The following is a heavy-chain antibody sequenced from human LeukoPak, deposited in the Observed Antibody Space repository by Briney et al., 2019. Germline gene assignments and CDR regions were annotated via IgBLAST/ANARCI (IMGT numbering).Heavy chain of an antibody. D-gene: IGHD3-22*01. CDR1: GYTFTSYG. J-gene: IGHJ4*02. CDR2: ISAYNGNT. V-gene: IGHV1-18*01. CDR3: ARTSPPPYYYDSSGYSYYFDY. Sequence: GASVKVSCKASGYTFTSYGISWVRQAPGQGLEWMGWISAYNGNTNYAQKLQGRVTMTTDTSTSTAYMELRSLRSDDTAVYYCARTSPPPYYYDSSGYSYYFDYWGQGTLVTVSS.